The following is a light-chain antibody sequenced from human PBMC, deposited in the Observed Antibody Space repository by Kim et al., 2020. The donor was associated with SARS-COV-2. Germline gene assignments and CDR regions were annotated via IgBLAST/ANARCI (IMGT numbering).Light chain of an antibody. CDR1: QRLFHGTNFKNY. CDR3: QQYYTLPLT. V-gene: IGKV4-1*01. Sequence: TTCNCKSSQRLFHGTNFKNYLAWYQQKPGQPPRLLIYWASTLESGVPDRFSGSGSGTDFTLTISSLQAEDVAVYYCQQYYTLPLTFGGGTKVDIK. CDR2: WAS. J-gene: IGKJ4*01.